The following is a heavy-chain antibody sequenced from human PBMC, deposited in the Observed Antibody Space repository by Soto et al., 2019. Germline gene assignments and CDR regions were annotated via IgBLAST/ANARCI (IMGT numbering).Heavy chain of an antibody. CDR3: AKDFSAYLSSWFHL. Sequence: EVQLLESGGGLVQPGGSLRISCAASEFTFSSNAMHWVRQAPGKGLEWVSGITGSGSTTFYADSVKGRFTISRDNSKNTLYLDIRSLRAEDTAIYGYAKDFSAYLSSWFHLWGQGTLVTVSS. CDR1: EFTFSSNA. J-gene: IGHJ5*02. V-gene: IGHV3-23*01. CDR2: ITGSGSTT. D-gene: IGHD6-13*01.